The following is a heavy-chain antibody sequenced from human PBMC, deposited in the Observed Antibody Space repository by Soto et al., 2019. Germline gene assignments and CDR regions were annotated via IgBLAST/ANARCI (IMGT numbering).Heavy chain of an antibody. J-gene: IGHJ4*02. CDR1: GYTFTGYY. V-gene: IGHV1-2*04. D-gene: IGHD6-6*01. Sequence: ASVKVSCKASGYTFTGYYMHWVRQAPGQGLEWMGWINPNSGGTNYAQKFQGWVTMTRDTSISTAYMELSRLRSDDTAVYYCARHSSSSSYYFDYWGQGTLVTVSS. CDR3: ARHSSSSSYYFDY. CDR2: INPNSGGT.